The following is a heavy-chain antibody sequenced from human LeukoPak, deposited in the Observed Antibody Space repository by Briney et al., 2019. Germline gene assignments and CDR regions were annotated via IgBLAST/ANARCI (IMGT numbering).Heavy chain of an antibody. CDR2: ISYSSTYV. CDR3: ANSGFGWSHNWFDP. CDR1: GFSFSDYD. D-gene: IGHD2-15*01. Sequence: GGSLRLSCAASGFSFSDYDIHWVRLAPGKGPEWVSSISYSSTYVYYADSVKGRFTISRDNPKNTLYLQMNSLRAEDTAVYYCANSGFGWSHNWFDPWGQGTLVTVSS. J-gene: IGHJ5*02. V-gene: IGHV3-21*01.